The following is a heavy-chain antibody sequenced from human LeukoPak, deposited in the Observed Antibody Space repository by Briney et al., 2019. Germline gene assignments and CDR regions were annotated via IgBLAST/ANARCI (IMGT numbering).Heavy chain of an antibody. CDR2: IRFDGSYK. Sequence: GGSLRLSCAASGFTFSSYGMHWVHQAPGKGLEWVAFIRFDGSYKYYADSVKGRFTISRDNSKNTLYLQMNSLRAEDTAVYYCAKDQRGSFDYWGQGTLVTVSS. D-gene: IGHD1-26*01. CDR1: GFTFSSYG. CDR3: AKDQRGSFDY. V-gene: IGHV3-30*02. J-gene: IGHJ4*02.